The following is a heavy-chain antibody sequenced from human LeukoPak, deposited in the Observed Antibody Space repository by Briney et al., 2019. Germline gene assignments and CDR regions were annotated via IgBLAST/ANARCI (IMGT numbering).Heavy chain of an antibody. D-gene: IGHD3-22*01. V-gene: IGHV4-34*01. Sequence: SETLSLTCAVYIDSFTNYYWNWIRQTPGKGLEWIGEVNDSGGTNINPSLKSRVTISVDTSKNQFSLKLSSVTAADTAVYYCARQGYYYDSSGYYFRSYYFDYWGQGTLVTVSS. J-gene: IGHJ4*02. CDR1: IDSFTNYY. CDR3: ARQGYYYDSSGYYFRSYYFDY. CDR2: VNDSGGT.